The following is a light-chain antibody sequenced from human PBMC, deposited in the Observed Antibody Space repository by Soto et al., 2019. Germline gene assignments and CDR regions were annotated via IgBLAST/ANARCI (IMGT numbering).Light chain of an antibody. J-gene: IGKJ5*01. V-gene: IGKV3D-20*02. CDR3: QQRSNWPIT. CDR1: QSVSNNY. Sequence: EIVLTQSPGTLSLSPGERATLSCRASQSVSNNYLAWYQQKPGQAPRLLIYGASNRATGTPDRFSGSGSGTDFTLTISRLEPEDFAVYYCQQRSNWPITFGQGTRLEIK. CDR2: GAS.